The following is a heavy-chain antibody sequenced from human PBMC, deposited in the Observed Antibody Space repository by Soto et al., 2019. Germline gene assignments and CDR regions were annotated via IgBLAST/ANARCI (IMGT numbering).Heavy chain of an antibody. D-gene: IGHD2-15*01. CDR3: ARMIRGVYCSGGSCSPDDP. J-gene: IGHJ5*02. CDR1: GGSISSSSYY. Sequence: QLQLQESGPGLVKPSETLSLTCTVSGGSISSSSYYWGWIRQPPGKGLEWIGSIYYSGSTYYNPSLKSRVTISVDTSKNQFSLKLSSVTAADTAVYYCARMIRGVYCSGGSCSPDDPWGQGTLVTVSS. V-gene: IGHV4-39*01. CDR2: IYYSGST.